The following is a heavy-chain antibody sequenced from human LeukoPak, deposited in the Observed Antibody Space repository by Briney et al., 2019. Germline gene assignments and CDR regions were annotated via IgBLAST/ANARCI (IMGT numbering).Heavy chain of an antibody. CDR3: ARRGQWLEEGWFDP. J-gene: IGHJ5*02. D-gene: IGHD6-19*01. CDR1: GDSINSYY. Sequence: SETLSLTCIVSGDSINSYYWTWIRQPPAKRMEWIGQIYYTGNADYNPSLKSRVTISIDTSKNQFSLTLSSVTAADTAVYYCARRGQWLEEGWFDPWGQGTLVTVSS. CDR2: IYYTGNA. V-gene: IGHV4-59*08.